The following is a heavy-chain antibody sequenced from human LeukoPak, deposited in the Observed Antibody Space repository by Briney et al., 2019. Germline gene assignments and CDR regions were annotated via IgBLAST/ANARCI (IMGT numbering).Heavy chain of an antibody. Sequence: SETLSLTCTVSGGSISSYYWSWIRQPPGKGLEWIGYIYYSGSTNYNPSLKSRVTISVDTSKNQFSLKLSSVTAADTAVYYCARVVPGYRYGYVGGGYYFDYWGQGTLVTVSS. CDR3: ARVVPGYRYGYVGGGYYFDY. CDR2: IYYSGST. D-gene: IGHD5-18*01. CDR1: GGSISSYY. V-gene: IGHV4-59*01. J-gene: IGHJ4*02.